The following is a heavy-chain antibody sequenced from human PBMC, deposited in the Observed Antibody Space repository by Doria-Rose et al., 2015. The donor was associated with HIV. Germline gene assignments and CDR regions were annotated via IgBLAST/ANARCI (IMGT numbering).Heavy chain of an antibody. V-gene: IGHV2-26*01. Sequence: QVTLKESGPVLVKPTETLTLTCTVSGVSLSSPGMGVSWIRQPPGKALEWLANMFSDDEGSYKTSLKGRLTISRGTSKSQVVLTMTDMDPVDTATYYCARIKSSRWYHKYYFDFWGQGTLVIVSA. J-gene: IGHJ4*02. D-gene: IGHD6-13*01. CDR2: MFSDDEG. CDR1: GVSLSSPGMG. CDR3: ARIKSSRWYHKYYFDF.